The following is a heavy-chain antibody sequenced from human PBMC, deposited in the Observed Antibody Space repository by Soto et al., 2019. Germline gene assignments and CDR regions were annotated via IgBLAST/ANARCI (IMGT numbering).Heavy chain of an antibody. CDR2: VFWDDAK. J-gene: IGHJ5*01. D-gene: IGHD3-10*01. CDR1: GFSLTSNGGG. CDR3: APLFRGPGSYTGDRFDS. V-gene: IGHV2-5*02. Sequence: QITLKESGPTLVKPTQTLTLTCSFSGFSLTSNGGGVGWIRQPPGKALEFLALVFWDDAKRYSPFLRSRVTITQDTSKNQVVLTMTNMDPVDTATYHCAPLFRGPGSYTGDRFDSWGQGTMVSVAS.